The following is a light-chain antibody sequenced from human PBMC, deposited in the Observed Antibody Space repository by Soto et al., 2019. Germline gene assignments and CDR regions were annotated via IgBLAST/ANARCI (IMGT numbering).Light chain of an antibody. J-gene: IGLJ1*01. CDR1: SSDVGAYNS. V-gene: IGLV2-14*01. CDR3: SSYTSSSTLV. Sequence: QSALTQPASVSESPGQSITISCTGTSSDVGAYNSVAWYQHNPGKAPKLMIYDVSNRPSGVSSRFSGSKSANTASLSISGLQADDEADYYCSSYTSSSTLVFGTGTKVTVL. CDR2: DVS.